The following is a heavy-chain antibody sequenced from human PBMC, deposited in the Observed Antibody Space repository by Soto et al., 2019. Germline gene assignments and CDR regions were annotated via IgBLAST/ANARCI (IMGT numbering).Heavy chain of an antibody. V-gene: IGHV1-2*02. D-gene: IGHD3-9*01. Sequence: EASVKVSCKASGYSFTGYYIHWVRQAPGEGLEWMGWINPNTGRTIYAQKFQGRVTMTRDTSITTAYMELSGLTSDDTAVYYCASSTPSVGLVRSFDYWGQGTLVTVSS. CDR3: ASSTPSVGLVRSFDY. CDR2: INPNTGRT. J-gene: IGHJ4*02. CDR1: GYSFTGYY.